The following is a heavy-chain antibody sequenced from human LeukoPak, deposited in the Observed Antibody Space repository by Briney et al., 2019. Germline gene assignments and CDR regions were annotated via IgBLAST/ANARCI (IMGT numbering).Heavy chain of an antibody. J-gene: IGHJ3*02. V-gene: IGHV1-18*01. CDR1: GYTFTRYG. Sequence: ASVKVSCKASGYTFTRYGTSWVRQAPGQGLEWMGWISAYNGNTNYAQKLQGRVTMTTDTSTSTAYMELRSLRSDDTAVYYCARDYGDYGVDAFDIWGQGTMVTVSS. D-gene: IGHD4-17*01. CDR2: ISAYNGNT. CDR3: ARDYGDYGVDAFDI.